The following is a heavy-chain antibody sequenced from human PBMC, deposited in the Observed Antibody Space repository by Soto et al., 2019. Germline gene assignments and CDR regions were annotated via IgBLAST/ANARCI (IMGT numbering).Heavy chain of an antibody. CDR1: GFTFSSYA. J-gene: IGHJ4*02. CDR2: ISYDGSNK. D-gene: IGHD1-26*01. CDR3: ARDFLSSSGSFDY. V-gene: IGHV3-30-3*01. Sequence: GGSLRLSCAASGFTFSSYAMHWVRQAPGKGLEWVAVISYDGSNKYYADSVRGRFTISRDNSKNTLYLQMNSLRAEDTAVYYCARDFLSSSGSFDYWGQGTLVTVSS.